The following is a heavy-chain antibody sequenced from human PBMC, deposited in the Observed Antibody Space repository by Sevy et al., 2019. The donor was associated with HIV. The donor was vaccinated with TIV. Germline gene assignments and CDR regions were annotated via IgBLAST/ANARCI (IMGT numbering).Heavy chain of an antibody. J-gene: IGHJ3*01. V-gene: IGHV1-8*03. D-gene: IGHD3-22*01. Sequence: ASVKVSCKASGYTFTSYDINWVRQASGQGLEWMGWMNPNSGNTGYAQKFQGRLTITRNTSIGTAYMELSSLRSEDTAVYYCARGLTYFYDSSGYAFDVWGQGTMVTVSS. CDR1: GYTFTSYD. CDR2: MNPNSGNT. CDR3: ARGLTYFYDSSGYAFDV.